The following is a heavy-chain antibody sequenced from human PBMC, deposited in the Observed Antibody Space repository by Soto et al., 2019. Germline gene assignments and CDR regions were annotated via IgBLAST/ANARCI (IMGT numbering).Heavy chain of an antibody. Sequence: GGSLRLSCAAAGVTFSSYWVSWVRQAPGKGLEWVANIKQDGSEKYYVDSVKGRFTISRDNANNSLYLQMNSLRAEDTAGYYWAREKYSRAFDSWGKAPLVTVSP. V-gene: IGHV3-7*01. CDR2: IKQDGSEK. CDR1: GVTFSSYW. D-gene: IGHD6-6*01. CDR3: AREKYSRAFDS. J-gene: IGHJ4*02.